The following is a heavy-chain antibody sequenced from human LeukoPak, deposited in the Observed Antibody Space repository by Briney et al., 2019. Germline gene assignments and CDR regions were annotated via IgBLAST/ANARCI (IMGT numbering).Heavy chain of an antibody. J-gene: IGHJ6*02. CDR1: GFTFSNYW. CDR3: ARARCSSTSCSPLDV. D-gene: IGHD2-2*01. CDR2: IWYDGSNK. Sequence: PGGSLRLSCAASGFTFSNYWMHWVRQAPGKGLEWVAVIWYDGSNKYYADSVKGRFTISRDNSKNTLYLQMNSLRAEDTAVYYCARARCSSTSCSPLDVWGQGTTVTVSS. V-gene: IGHV3-33*08.